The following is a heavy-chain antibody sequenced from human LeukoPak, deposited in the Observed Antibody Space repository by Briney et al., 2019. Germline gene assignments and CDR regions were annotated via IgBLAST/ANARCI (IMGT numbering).Heavy chain of an antibody. J-gene: IGHJ4*02. Sequence: GASVKVSCKASGGTFSSYAISWVRQAPGQGLEWMGGIIPIFGTANYAQKFQGRVTITADESTSTAYMELSSLRSEDTAVYYCARVIGGFQIDFWSGSYYFDYWGQGTLVTVSS. D-gene: IGHD3-3*01. CDR2: IIPIFGTA. CDR3: ARVIGGFQIDFWSGSYYFDY. V-gene: IGHV1-69*13. CDR1: GGTFSSYA.